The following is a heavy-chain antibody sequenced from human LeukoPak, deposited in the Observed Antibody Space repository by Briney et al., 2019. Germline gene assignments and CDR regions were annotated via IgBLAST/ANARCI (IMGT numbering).Heavy chain of an antibody. J-gene: IGHJ5*02. D-gene: IGHD3-3*01. CDR1: GFTFSSYA. CDR2: ISGSGGST. Sequence: GGSLRLSCAASGFTFSSYAMSWVRQAPGKGLEWVSAISGSGGSTYYVDSVKGRFTISRDNSKNTLYLQMNSLRAEDTAVYYCAKAPNYDFWSGYDPFDPWGQGTLVTVSS. CDR3: AKAPNYDFWSGYDPFDP. V-gene: IGHV3-23*01.